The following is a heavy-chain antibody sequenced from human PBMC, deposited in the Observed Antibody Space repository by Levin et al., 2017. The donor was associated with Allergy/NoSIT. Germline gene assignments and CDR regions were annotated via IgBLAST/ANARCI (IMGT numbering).Heavy chain of an antibody. Sequence: PGGSLRLSCAASGFTFSSYAMSWVRQAPGKGLEWVSAISGSGGSTYYADSVKGRFTISRDNSKNTLYLQMNSLRAEDTAVYYCAKDPPACSSTSCYAMGGDWFDPWGQGTLVTVSS. CDR1: GFTFSSYA. CDR3: AKDPPACSSTSCYAMGGDWFDP. V-gene: IGHV3-23*01. CDR2: ISGSGGST. J-gene: IGHJ5*02. D-gene: IGHD2-2*01.